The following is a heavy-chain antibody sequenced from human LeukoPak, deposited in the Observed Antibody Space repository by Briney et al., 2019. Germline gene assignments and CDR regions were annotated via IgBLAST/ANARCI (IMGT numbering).Heavy chain of an antibody. D-gene: IGHD5-18*01. Sequence: PSETLSLTCTVSGGSISSGGYYWSWIRQPPGKGLEWIGYIYHSGSTYYNPSLKSRVTTSVDRSKNQFSLKLSSVTAADTAVYYCARRGYSYGEDYWGQGTLVTVSS. V-gene: IGHV4-30-2*01. CDR1: GGSISSGGYY. CDR3: ARRGYSYGEDY. J-gene: IGHJ4*02. CDR2: IYHSGST.